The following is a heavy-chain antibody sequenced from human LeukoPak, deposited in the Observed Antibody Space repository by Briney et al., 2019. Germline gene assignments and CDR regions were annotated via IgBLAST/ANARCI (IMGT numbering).Heavy chain of an antibody. CDR2: ISFDGSNT. CDR3: ARVGEYSGSPAAFDI. D-gene: IGHD1-26*01. V-gene: IGHV3-30-3*01. CDR1: GFTFSTYT. J-gene: IGHJ3*02. Sequence: GRSLRLSCAASGFTFSTYTMHWVRQAPGKGLEWVAFISFDGSNTYYADSVKGRFTISRDNSKNTLYLQMNSLRAEDTAVYYCARVGEYSGSPAAFDIWGQGTMVTVSS.